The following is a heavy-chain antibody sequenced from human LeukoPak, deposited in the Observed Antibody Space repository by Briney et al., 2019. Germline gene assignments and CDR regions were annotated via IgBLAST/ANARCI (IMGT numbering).Heavy chain of an antibody. V-gene: IGHV4-59*01. Sequence: PWETLSLTCTVSGGSISSYYWSWIRQPPGKGLEWIGYIYYSGSTNYNPSLKSRVTISVDTSKNQFSLKLSSVTAADTAVYYCARDELNDYDNWFDPWGQGTLVTVSS. CDR3: ARDELNDYDNWFDP. CDR1: GGSISSYY. CDR2: IYYSGST. D-gene: IGHD4-17*01. J-gene: IGHJ5*02.